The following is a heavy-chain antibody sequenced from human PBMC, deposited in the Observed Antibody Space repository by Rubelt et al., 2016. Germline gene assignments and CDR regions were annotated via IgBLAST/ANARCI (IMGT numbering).Heavy chain of an antibody. CDR1: GGSISSGGYY. V-gene: IGHV4-31*03. CDR2: IYYSGST. CDR3: ARESSGWYEGWYFDL. D-gene: IGHD6-19*01. J-gene: IGHJ2*01. Sequence: QVQLQESGPGLVKPSQTLSLTCTVSGGSISSGGYYWSWIRQHPGKGLEWIGYIYYSGSTNYNPSLKGRVTMSVDTSKNQFSRKLSSVTAADTAVYYCARESSGWYEGWYFDLWGRGTLVTVPS.